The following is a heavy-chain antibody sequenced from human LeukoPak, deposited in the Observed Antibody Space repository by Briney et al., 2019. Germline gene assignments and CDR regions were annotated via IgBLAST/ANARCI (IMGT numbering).Heavy chain of an antibody. J-gene: IGHJ3*02. Sequence: GGSLRLSCAASGFTVSSNYMSWVRQAPGKGLEWVSVIYSGGTTYYADSVKGRFTISRDNSKKTLYLQMNSLRAEDTAVYYCAREAGDDAFDIWGQGTMVTVSS. D-gene: IGHD7-27*01. CDR2: IYSGGTT. V-gene: IGHV3-66*01. CDR3: AREAGDDAFDI. CDR1: GFTVSSNY.